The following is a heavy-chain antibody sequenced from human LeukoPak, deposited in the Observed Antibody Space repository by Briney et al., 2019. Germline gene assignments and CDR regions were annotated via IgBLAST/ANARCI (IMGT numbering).Heavy chain of an antibody. D-gene: IGHD2-2*01. CDR3: RTYCSSTSCYGAGALCYYGMDV. V-gene: IGHV1-24*01. CDR1: GYTLTELS. J-gene: IGHJ6*02. CDR2: FDPEDGET. Sequence: ASVKVSCKVSGYTLTELSMHWVRQAPGKGLEWMGGFDPEDGETIYAQKFQGRVTMTEDTSTDTAYMELSSLRSEDTAVYYCRTYCSSTSCYGAGALCYYGMDVWGQGTTVTVSS.